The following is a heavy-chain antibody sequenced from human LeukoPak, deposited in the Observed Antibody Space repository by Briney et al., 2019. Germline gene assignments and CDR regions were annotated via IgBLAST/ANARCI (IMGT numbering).Heavy chain of an antibody. CDR1: GFTFDDYA. CDR2: ISWNSGSI. J-gene: IGHJ4*02. Sequence: SGGSLRLSCAASGFTFDDYAMHWVRQAPGKGLEWVSSISWNSGSIGYADSVKGRFTISRDNAKNSLYLQMNSLRAEDLAVYYCAKDIRSYGSGTYLDHWGQGSLVTVSS. CDR3: AKDIRSYGSGTYLDH. V-gene: IGHV3-9*03. D-gene: IGHD3-10*01.